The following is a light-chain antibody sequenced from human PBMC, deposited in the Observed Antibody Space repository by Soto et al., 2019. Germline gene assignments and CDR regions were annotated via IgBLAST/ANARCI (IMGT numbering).Light chain of an antibody. CDR3: QQHNNWPLT. CDR2: GAS. J-gene: IGKJ5*01. Sequence: EIVMTQYPATLSVSPGERATLSCRARQSVSSNLAWYQQKPGQAPRLLIYGASTRATGIPARFSGSGSGTEVTLTISSLQSEDFAVYYCQQHNNWPLTFGQGTRLEIK. V-gene: IGKV3-15*01. CDR1: QSVSSN.